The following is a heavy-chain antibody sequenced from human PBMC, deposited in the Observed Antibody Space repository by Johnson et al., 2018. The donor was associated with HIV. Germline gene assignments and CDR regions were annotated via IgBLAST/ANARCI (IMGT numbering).Heavy chain of an antibody. CDR3: ARGVDGACDI. CDR2: ISYDGSNK. V-gene: IGHV3-30-3*01. D-gene: IGHD3-10*01. Sequence: QMLLVESGGGVVQPGRSLRLSCAASGFTFSSYAMHWVRQAPGKGLEWVAVISYDGSNKYYADSVKCRFTIPRDNSKNTLYLQMNILRAEDTAVYYCARGVDGACDIWGQGTMGTVSS. J-gene: IGHJ3*02. CDR1: GFTFSSYA.